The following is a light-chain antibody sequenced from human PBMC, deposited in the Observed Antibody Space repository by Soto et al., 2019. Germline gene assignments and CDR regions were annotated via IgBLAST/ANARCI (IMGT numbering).Light chain of an antibody. Sequence: AIQLTQSPSSLSASVGDRVTITCRASQGISSALAWYQQKPGKPPKLLIYDASSLDSGVPSRFSDNGSGTDFTLTISSLQPEDCATYYCQQFNSYPLTFGGGTKVEIK. CDR2: DAS. CDR3: QQFNSYPLT. J-gene: IGKJ4*01. V-gene: IGKV1-13*02. CDR1: QGISSA.